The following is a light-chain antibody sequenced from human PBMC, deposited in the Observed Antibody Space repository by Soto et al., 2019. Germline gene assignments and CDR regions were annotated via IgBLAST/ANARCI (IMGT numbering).Light chain of an antibody. J-gene: IGKJ2*01. V-gene: IGKV1-5*01. CDR2: GAS. CDR1: QSIANR. Sequence: DIQLTQSPSILSASGGDRVTITCRASQSIANRLAWYQQKPGKTPKLLIYGASTLESGVPSRFSGSGSGTEFTLTIYSLQTDDFATYYCQQYNRSYTFGQGTKLEIK. CDR3: QQYNRSYT.